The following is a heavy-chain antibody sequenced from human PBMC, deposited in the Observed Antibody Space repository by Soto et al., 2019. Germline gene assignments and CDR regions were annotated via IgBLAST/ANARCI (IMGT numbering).Heavy chain of an antibody. CDR3: AKNQGVELVPLATVDWFDP. CDR2: ISGSGFKK. Sequence: GGSLRLSCTASGFTFENFGMSWVRQAPGKGLEWISSISGSGFKKYYADSVKGRFTISRDNSKSTVYLELNNLSAEDTAVYHCAKNQGVELVPLATVDWFDPWGQGSVVTVSS. V-gene: IGHV3-23*01. D-gene: IGHD1-26*01. CDR1: GFTFENFG. J-gene: IGHJ5*02.